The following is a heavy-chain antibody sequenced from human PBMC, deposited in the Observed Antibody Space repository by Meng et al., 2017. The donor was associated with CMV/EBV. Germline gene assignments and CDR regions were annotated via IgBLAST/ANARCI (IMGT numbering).Heavy chain of an antibody. J-gene: IGHJ6*02. CDR2: ISPIFGTA. CDR1: GCTFSSYA. Sequence: SSVTVSCQHSGCTFSSYAISWLRQAPGQALEWMGGISPIFGTANYAQKFQCRVTIHMDESTSTAYMELSSLRSEDTAVYYCARAHYAPGACSSTSCYNRWGMDVWGQGTTVTVSS. V-gene: IGHV1-69*05. D-gene: IGHD2-2*02. CDR3: ARAHYAPGACSSTSCYNRWGMDV.